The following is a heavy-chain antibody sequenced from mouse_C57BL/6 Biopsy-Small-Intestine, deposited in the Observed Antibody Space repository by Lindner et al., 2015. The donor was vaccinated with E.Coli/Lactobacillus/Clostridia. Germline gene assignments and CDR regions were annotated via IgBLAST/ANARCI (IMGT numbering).Heavy chain of an antibody. Sequence: VQLQESGPELVKPGASVKLSCKASGYTFTSYDINWVKQRPGHGLEWIGWIYPESGNTRYNEKFKGKATLTADTSSTTAYMQLSSLPSEDSAVYYCARGFDCWGQGTTLTVSS. CDR2: IYPESGNT. J-gene: IGHJ2*01. CDR1: GYTFTSYD. CDR3: ARGFDC. V-gene: IGHV1-66*01.